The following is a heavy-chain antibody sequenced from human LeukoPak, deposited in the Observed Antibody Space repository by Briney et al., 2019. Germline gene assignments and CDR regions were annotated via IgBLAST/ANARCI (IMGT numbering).Heavy chain of an antibody. J-gene: IGHJ4*02. Sequence: PGGSLRLSCSASGFTFSSYAMHWVRQASGKGLEYVSDVSSNGGSTNYADSVKGRFTISRDNSKNTLYLQMSSLRTEDTAVYYCVKMIASSDFDYWGQGTLVTVSS. CDR1: GFTFSSYA. CDR2: VSSNGGST. D-gene: IGHD3-22*01. V-gene: IGHV3-64D*06. CDR3: VKMIASSDFDY.